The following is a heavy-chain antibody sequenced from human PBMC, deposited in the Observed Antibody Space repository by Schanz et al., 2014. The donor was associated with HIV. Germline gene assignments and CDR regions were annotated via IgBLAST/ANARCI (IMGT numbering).Heavy chain of an antibody. Sequence: EVQLEESGGGLVKPGGSLRLSCAASGFTFSIYSMNWVHQAPGKGLEWVSSISSDSSYIFYADSMKGRFTISRDNARNSLYLQIRSLRAEDTAVYYCARGGLGVVAEGNAFDLWGQGTLVTVSS. V-gene: IGHV3-21*02. D-gene: IGHD2-15*01. CDR1: GFTFSIYS. J-gene: IGHJ3*01. CDR3: ARGGLGVVAEGNAFDL. CDR2: ISSDSSYI.